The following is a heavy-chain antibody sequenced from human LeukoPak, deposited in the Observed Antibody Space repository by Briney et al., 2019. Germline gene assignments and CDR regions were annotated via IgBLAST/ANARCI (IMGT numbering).Heavy chain of an antibody. V-gene: IGHV4-34*01. CDR1: GGSFSGYY. Sequence: SETLSLTCAVYGGSFSGYYSSWIRQPPRKGLEWSGEVNHSGSTNYNPSLKSRVTISGEKSKRKFSPKLSALSAPDTGLCDVARKRGYNVGYFDYWGQGTLVTVSS. CDR3: ARKRGYNVGYFDY. CDR2: VNHSGST. J-gene: IGHJ4*02. D-gene: IGHD3-22*01.